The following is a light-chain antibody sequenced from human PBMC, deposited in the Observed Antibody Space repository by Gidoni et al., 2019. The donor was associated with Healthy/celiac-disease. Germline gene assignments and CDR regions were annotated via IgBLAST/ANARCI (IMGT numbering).Light chain of an antibody. CDR1: NIGSKH. CDR3: QVWDRSTV. CDR2: RDS. Sequence: SYELTQPLSVSVALGQTARITCGVNNIGSKHVHWYQQKPGQAPVLVIYRDSNRPSGIPERFSGSNSGNTATLTISRAQAGDEADYYCQVWDRSTVFGGGTKLTVL. J-gene: IGLJ2*01. V-gene: IGLV3-9*01.